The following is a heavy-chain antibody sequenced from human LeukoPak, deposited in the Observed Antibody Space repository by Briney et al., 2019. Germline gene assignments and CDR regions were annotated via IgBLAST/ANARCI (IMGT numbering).Heavy chain of an antibody. D-gene: IGHD6-6*01. CDR1: GYTFTDYY. CDR2: INPNSGGT. CDR3: ARESVPAVAARRGLNY. J-gene: IGHJ4*02. V-gene: IGHV1-2*02. Sequence: ASVKVSCKASGYTFTDYYMHWVRQSPGQGLEWMGWINPNSGGTNYAQKFQGRVTITRDTSISTAYMEMSRLRSDDTAVYYCARESVPAVAARRGLNYWGQGTLVAVSS.